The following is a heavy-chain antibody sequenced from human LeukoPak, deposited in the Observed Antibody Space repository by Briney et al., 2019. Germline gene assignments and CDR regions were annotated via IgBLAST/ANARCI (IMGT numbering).Heavy chain of an antibody. D-gene: IGHD3-10*01. CDR2: VSGSGDYT. CDR3: AKAEFGSGSYYISD. CDR1: GFTFRNYA. J-gene: IGHJ4*02. V-gene: IGHV3-23*01. Sequence: GGSLRLSCTASGFTFRNYAMRWVRQAPGKGLEWVSAVSGSGDYTYYADSVKGRFTISRHNSKTTLYLHMNSLRAEDTAVFYCAKAEFGSGSYYISDWGQGTLVTVSS.